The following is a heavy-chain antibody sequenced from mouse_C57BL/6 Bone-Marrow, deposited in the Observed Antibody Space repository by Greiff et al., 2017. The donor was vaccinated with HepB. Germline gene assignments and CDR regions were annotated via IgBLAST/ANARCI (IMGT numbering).Heavy chain of an antibody. CDR3: ARQGQVYDYDGWYFDV. J-gene: IGHJ1*03. V-gene: IGHV2-6-1*01. CDR2: IWSDGST. CDR1: GFSLTSYG. Sequence: QVQLKESGPGLVAPSQSLSITCTVSGFSLTSYGVHWVRQPPGKGLEWLVVIWSDGSTTYNSALKSRLSISKDNSKSQVFLKMNSLQTDDTAMYYCARQGQVYDYDGWYFDVWGTGTTVTVSS. D-gene: IGHD2-4*01.